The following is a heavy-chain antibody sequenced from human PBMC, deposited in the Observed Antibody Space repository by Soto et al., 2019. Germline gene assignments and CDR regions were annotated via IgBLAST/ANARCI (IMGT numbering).Heavy chain of an antibody. CDR1: GFTFSSYS. Sequence: EVQLVESGGGLVKPGGSLRLSCAASGFTFSSYSMNWVRQAPGKGLEWVSSISSSSYIYYADSVKGRFTISRDNTKNSLYLQMNSLRAEDTAVYYCARDRAYYDILTGYPADYYGMDVWGQGTTVTVSS. J-gene: IGHJ6*02. CDR3: ARDRAYYDILTGYPADYYGMDV. D-gene: IGHD3-9*01. V-gene: IGHV3-21*01. CDR2: ISSSSYI.